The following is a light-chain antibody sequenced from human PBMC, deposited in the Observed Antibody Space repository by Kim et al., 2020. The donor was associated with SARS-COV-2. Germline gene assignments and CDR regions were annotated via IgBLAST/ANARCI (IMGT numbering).Light chain of an antibody. Sequence: EIVLTQSPGTLSLSPGERATLSCRASQSVDSLYLSWYQQKLGQAPRLLIYASSRRATGVPDRFSGSGSGTDFTLTISRLEPGDFAVYYSLQFGNSLPWTFGQGTKVDIK. CDR3: LQFGNSLPWT. CDR2: ASS. CDR1: QSVDSLY. V-gene: IGKV3-20*01. J-gene: IGKJ1*01.